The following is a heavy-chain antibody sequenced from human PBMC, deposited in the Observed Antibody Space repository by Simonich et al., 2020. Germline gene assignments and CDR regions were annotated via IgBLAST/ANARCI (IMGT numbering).Heavy chain of an antibody. J-gene: IGHJ4*02. CDR1: GGSISSSSYY. D-gene: IGHD2-8*01. CDR2: IYYSGIT. CDR3: ARQRVLMVYAIDY. V-gene: IGHV4-39*01. Sequence: QLQLQESGPGLVKPSETLSLTCTVSGGSISSSSYYWGWIRQPPGKGLDWNGSIYYSGITYYNPSLNSRVTISVDTSKIQFSLKLSSVTSADTAAYYCARQRVLMVYAIDYWGQGTLVTVSS.